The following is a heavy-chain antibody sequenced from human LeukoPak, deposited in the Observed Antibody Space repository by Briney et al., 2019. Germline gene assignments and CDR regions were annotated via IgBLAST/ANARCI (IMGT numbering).Heavy chain of an antibody. D-gene: IGHD3-9*01. Sequence: SVKVSCKASGGTFSSYAIGWVRQAPGQGLEWMGGIIPIFGTANYAQKFQGRVTITADESTSTAYMELSSLRSEDTAVYYCARLLRYFDWTHIGSFDYWGQGTLATVSS. V-gene: IGHV1-69*01. CDR3: ARLLRYFDWTHIGSFDY. J-gene: IGHJ4*02. CDR1: GGTFSSYA. CDR2: IIPIFGTA.